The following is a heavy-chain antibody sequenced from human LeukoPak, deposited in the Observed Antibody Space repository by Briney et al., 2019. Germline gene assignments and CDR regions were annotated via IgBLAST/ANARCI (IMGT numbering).Heavy chain of an antibody. CDR3: ARNFALDY. V-gene: IGHV3-53*01. J-gene: IGHJ4*02. CDR1: GFTVSSNY. Sequence: PGGSLRLSCAASGFTVSSNYMTWVRQAPGKGLEWASVIYSGGSTYYADSVKGRFTISRDNSKNTLFLQMNSLRAEDTAVYYCARNFALDYWGQGTLVTVSS. CDR2: IYSGGST.